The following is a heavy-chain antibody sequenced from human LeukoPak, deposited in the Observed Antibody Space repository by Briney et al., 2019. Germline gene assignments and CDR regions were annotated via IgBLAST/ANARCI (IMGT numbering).Heavy chain of an antibody. Sequence: ASVKVSCKASGYTFTSYYMHWVRQAPGQGLEWMGIINPSGGSTSYAQKFQGRVTMTRDTSTSTVYMELSSLRSEDTAVYYCAREAYYYDSSGYSWFDYWGQGTLVTVSS. D-gene: IGHD3-22*01. CDR1: GYTFTSYY. CDR3: AREAYYYDSSGYSWFDY. CDR2: INPSGGST. V-gene: IGHV1-46*01. J-gene: IGHJ4*02.